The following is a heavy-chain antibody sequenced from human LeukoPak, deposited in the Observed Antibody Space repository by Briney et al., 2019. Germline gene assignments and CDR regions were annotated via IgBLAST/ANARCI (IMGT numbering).Heavy chain of an antibody. CDR2: ISYDGSNK. V-gene: IGHV3-30*07. CDR3: ARARYYDSSGYPSFDY. Sequence: PGRSLRLSCAASGSTFSSYAMHWVRQAPGKGLEWVAVISYDGSNKYYADSVKGRFTISRDNSKNTLYLQMNSLRAEDTAVYYCARARYYDSSGYPSFDYWGQGTLVTVSS. CDR1: GSTFSSYA. D-gene: IGHD3-22*01. J-gene: IGHJ4*02.